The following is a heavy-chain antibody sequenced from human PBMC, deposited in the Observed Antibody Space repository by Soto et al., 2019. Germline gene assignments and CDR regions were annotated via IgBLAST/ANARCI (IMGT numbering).Heavy chain of an antibody. Sequence: QVQLVESGGGVVQPGRSLRLSCAASGFTFISYAMHWVRQAPGKGLEWVAVIPYDGSKKYYADSVKGRFTISRDNSKNTLYLQVNSLRPEDTAVYYCARGETVVVTASVDYWGQGTLVTVSS. CDR3: ARGETVVVTASVDY. J-gene: IGHJ4*02. CDR2: IPYDGSKK. V-gene: IGHV3-30-3*01. CDR1: GFTFISYA. D-gene: IGHD2-21*02.